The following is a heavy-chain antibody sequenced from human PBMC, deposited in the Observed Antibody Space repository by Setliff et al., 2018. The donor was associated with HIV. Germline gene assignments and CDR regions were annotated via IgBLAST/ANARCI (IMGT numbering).Heavy chain of an antibody. CDR2: IYASGT. J-gene: IGHJ3*02. CDR3: AREGLWNCRGGTCNDGLDI. D-gene: IGHD2-15*01. V-gene: IGHV4-4*07. Sequence: SETLSLTCAVSGYSISTAYYWGWIRQPPGKGLEWIGRIYASGTNYNPSLKSRVTMSLDTSKRQFSLKLTSVTAADTAVYYCAREGLWNCRGGTCNDGLDIWGQGTKVTVSS. CDR1: GYSISTAYY.